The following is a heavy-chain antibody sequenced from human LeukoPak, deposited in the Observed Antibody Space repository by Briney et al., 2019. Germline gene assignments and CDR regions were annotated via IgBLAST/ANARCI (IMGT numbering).Heavy chain of an antibody. D-gene: IGHD4-17*01. V-gene: IGHV1-18*01. CDR1: GYTFTSYG. CDR2: ISAYNGNT. Sequence: ASVNVSCKASGYTFTSYGISWVRQAPGQGLEWMGWISAYNGNTNYAQKLQGRVTMTTDTSTSTAYMELRSLRSDDTAVYYCARVPYDYGDYANDYWGQGTLVTVSS. J-gene: IGHJ4*02. CDR3: ARVPYDYGDYANDY.